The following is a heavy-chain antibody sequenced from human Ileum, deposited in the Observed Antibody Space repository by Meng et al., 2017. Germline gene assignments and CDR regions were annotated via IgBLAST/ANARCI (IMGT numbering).Heavy chain of an antibody. CDR3: ARERRHYYGSGSFDY. CDR1: GGSFSSDNYY. Sequence: QVQLQESGPGLVKPSQTRSPTCSVSGGSFSSDNYYWTWIRQTPGKGLEWIGLTYYNGSPFYNPSLRSRVTISVDTSKDQFSLKLTSVTAADTAVYYCARERRHYYGSGSFDYWGQGILVTVSS. D-gene: IGHD3-10*01. J-gene: IGHJ4*02. CDR2: TYYNGSP. V-gene: IGHV4-30-4*01.